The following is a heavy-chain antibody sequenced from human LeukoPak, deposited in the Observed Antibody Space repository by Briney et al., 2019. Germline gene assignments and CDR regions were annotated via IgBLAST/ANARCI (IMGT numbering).Heavy chain of an antibody. J-gene: IGHJ4*02. CDR2: ISGSGGST. Sequence: PGGSLRLSCAASGFTFSWYPMHWVRQAPGKGLEWVSAISGSGGSTYYADSVKGRFTISRDNSKNTLYLQMNSLRAEDTAVYYCAKDRPTTTMIRESDYWGQGTLVTVSS. V-gene: IGHV3-23*01. CDR3: AKDRPTTTMIRESDY. CDR1: GFTFSWYP. D-gene: IGHD3-10*01.